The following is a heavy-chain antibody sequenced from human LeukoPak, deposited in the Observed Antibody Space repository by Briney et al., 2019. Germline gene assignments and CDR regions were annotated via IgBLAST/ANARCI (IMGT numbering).Heavy chain of an antibody. J-gene: IGHJ4*02. V-gene: IGHV1-2*02. Sequence: ASVKVSCKASGYSFTGYTMHWVRQAPGQGLEWMGWINPSSGGTNYAQKFRDRVTMTRDTPITTAYLELSRLGSDDTAMYYCARVYCNIIMCHTWLDYWGQGTLVTVSS. CDR1: GYSFTGYT. CDR3: ARVYCNIIMCHTWLDY. D-gene: IGHD3-10*02. CDR2: INPSSGGT.